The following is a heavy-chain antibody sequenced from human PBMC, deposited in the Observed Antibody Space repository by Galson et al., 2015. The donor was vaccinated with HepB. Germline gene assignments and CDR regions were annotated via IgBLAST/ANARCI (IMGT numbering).Heavy chain of an antibody. CDR3: ASCIAAAGSVYYYYGMDV. CDR2: INPSGGST. CDR1: GYTFTSYY. Sequence: SVKVSCKASGYTFTSYYMHWVRQAPGQGLEWMGIINPSGGSTSYAQKFQGRVTMTRDTSTSTVYMELSSLRSEDTAVYYCASCIAAAGSVYYYYGMDVWGQGTTVTVSS. J-gene: IGHJ6*02. D-gene: IGHD6-13*01. V-gene: IGHV1-46*03.